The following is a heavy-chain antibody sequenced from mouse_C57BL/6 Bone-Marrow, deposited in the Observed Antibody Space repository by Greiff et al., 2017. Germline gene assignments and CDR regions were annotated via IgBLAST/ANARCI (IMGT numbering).Heavy chain of an antibody. CDR1: GYTFTSYW. Sequence: QVQLKQPGAELVKPGASVKVSCKASGYTFTSYWMHWVKQRPGQGLEWIGRIHPSDSDTNYNQKFKGKATLTVDKSSSTAYMQLSSLTSEDSAVYYCAIQVIGGDGYYFDYWGQGTTLTVSS. J-gene: IGHJ2*01. D-gene: IGHD2-3*01. CDR2: IHPSDSDT. V-gene: IGHV1-74*01. CDR3: AIQVIGGDGYYFDY.